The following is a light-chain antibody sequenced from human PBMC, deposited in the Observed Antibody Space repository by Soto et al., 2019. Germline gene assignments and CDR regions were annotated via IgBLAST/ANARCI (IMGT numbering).Light chain of an antibody. CDR1: SGDGGGYNF. V-gene: IGLV2-8*01. J-gene: IGLJ1*01. CDR3: RSYTGNNNLGV. Sequence: QSALTQPPSASGSPGQSVTISCTGTSGDGGGYNFGAWYQQHPGKAPKLIIYEVSKRPSGVPDRFSGAKSGNTASLTVSGLQAEDEADYSCRSYTGNNNLGVFGTGTKLTVL. CDR2: EVS.